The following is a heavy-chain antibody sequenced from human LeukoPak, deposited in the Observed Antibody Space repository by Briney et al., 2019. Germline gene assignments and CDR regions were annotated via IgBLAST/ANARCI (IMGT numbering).Heavy chain of an antibody. J-gene: IGHJ4*02. Sequence: GGSLRLSCVASGFTFSSDGMHWVRQAPGKGLEWVAVISYDASNKFYADSVKGRFTISRDNSKNTLYLQMNSLRAEDTAVYYCAKDPYTQKGGYWGQGTLVTVSS. V-gene: IGHV3-30*18. CDR2: ISYDASNK. CDR3: AKDPYTQKGGY. CDR1: GFTFSSDG. D-gene: IGHD2-15*01.